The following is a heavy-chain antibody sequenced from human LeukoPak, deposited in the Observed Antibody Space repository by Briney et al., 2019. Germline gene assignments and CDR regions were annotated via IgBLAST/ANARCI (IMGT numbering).Heavy chain of an antibody. V-gene: IGHV3-23*01. CDR1: GFTFSTYT. J-gene: IGHJ3*02. CDR2: ISGSGGST. D-gene: IGHD5-24*01. CDR3: AKALEMATASNDAFDI. Sequence: GGSLRLSCAASGFTFSTYTMAWVRQAPGGGLEWVSAISGSGGSTYYADSVKGRFTISRDNSKNTLYLQMNSLRAEDTAVYYCAKALEMATASNDAFDIWGQGTMVTVSS.